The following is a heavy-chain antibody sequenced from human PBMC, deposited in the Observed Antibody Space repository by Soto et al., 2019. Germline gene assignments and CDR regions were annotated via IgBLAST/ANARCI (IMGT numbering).Heavy chain of an antibody. V-gene: IGHV4-31*03. D-gene: IGHD3-16*01. CDR1: GGSISSGGYY. CDR2: IYYSGST. Sequence: QVQLQESGPGLVKPSQTLSLTCTVSGGSISSGGYYWSWIRQHPGKGLEWIGYIYYSGSTYYNPSLKSRVTISVDTPKNQFSLKLSSVTAADTAVYYCARALPQGSESFRYFDYWGQGTLVTVSS. CDR3: ARALPQGSESFRYFDY. J-gene: IGHJ4*02.